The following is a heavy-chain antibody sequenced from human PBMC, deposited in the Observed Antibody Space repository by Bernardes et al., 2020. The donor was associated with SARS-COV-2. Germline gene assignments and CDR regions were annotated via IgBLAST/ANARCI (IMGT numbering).Heavy chain of an antibody. Sequence: GGSLRLSCAASGFTFSTYSLNWVRQAPGKGLEWVSSISSSSSYKYYADSVKGRFTISRDNAKNSLHLEMNSLRAEDTPVYYCARGPYCPGGVCTFYGMDVCGQGTTYTDSS. CDR1: GFTFSTYS. CDR2: ISSSSSYK. V-gene: IGHV3-21*06. J-gene: IGHJ6*02. CDR3: ARGPYCPGGVCTFYGMDV. D-gene: IGHD2-8*02.